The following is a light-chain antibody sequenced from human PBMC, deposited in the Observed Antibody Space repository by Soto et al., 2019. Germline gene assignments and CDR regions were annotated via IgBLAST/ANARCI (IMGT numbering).Light chain of an antibody. Sequence: EIVMTQSPATLSVSPGERATLSCRASQSVSSNLAWYQQKPGQAPRLLIYGASTRATGIPARFSGSGSGTEFTLTISSLQSEDFAVYYCQQYNNWPVTFGQGTTLEIK. CDR2: GAS. J-gene: IGKJ2*01. CDR1: QSVSSN. CDR3: QQYNNWPVT. V-gene: IGKV3-15*01.